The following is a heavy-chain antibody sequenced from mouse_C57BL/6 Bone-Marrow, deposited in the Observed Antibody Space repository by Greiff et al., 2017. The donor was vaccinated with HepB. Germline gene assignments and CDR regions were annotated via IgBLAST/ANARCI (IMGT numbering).Heavy chain of an antibody. J-gene: IGHJ4*01. CDR3: ARDGWLLRNYYAMDY. Sequence: EVQRVESGGGLVKPGGSLKLSCAASGFTFSSYAMSWVRQTPEKRLEWVATISDGGSYTYYPDNVKGRFTISRDNAKNNLYLQMSHLKSEDTAMYYCARDGWLLRNYYAMDYWGQVTSVTVSS. CDR1: GFTFSSYA. V-gene: IGHV5-4*01. CDR2: ISDGGSYT. D-gene: IGHD2-3*01.